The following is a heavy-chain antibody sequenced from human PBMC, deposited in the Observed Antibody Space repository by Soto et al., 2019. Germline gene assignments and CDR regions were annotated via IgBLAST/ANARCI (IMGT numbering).Heavy chain of an antibody. CDR1: GGXVIIARYY. V-gene: IGHV4-61*01. CDR3: ARGPPPNWFDP. J-gene: IGHJ5*02. CDR2: IYYSGSP. Sequence: XEXLSLTCTVSGGXVIIARYYWSWIRQPPWKGLEWIGYIYYSGSPNYNPSLKIRVTISLETSKNQFSLRMNSVTAADTAFYYCARGPPPNWFDPWGQGTMATVSS.